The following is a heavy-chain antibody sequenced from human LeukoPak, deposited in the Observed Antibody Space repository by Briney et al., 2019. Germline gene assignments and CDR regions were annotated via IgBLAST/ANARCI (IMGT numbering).Heavy chain of an antibody. CDR1: GYTFTGYY. J-gene: IGHJ4*02. CDR2: INPNTGVT. V-gene: IGHV1-2*02. CDR3: ARAYCSGGRCYSPPDY. D-gene: IGHD2-15*01. Sequence: ASVKVSCKTSGYTFTGYYIHWVRQAPGQGLEWMGWINPNTGVTNYAQEFQGRVTMTRDTSIITAYLELSTLRSDDTAVHYCARAYCSGGRCYSPPDYWGQGTLVTVSS.